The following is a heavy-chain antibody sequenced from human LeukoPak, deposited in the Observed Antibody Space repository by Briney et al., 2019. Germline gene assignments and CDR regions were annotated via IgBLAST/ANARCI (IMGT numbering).Heavy chain of an antibody. CDR1: GYTFTSYD. V-gene: IGHV1-8*01. J-gene: IGHJ5*02. CDR2: MNPNSGNT. D-gene: IGHD3-16*01. CDR3: ARGIFSRRGKNWFDP. Sequence: ASVKVSCKASGYTFTSYDINWVRQATGQGLEWMGWMNPNSGNTGYAQKFQGRVTMTRNTSISTAYMELSSLRSEDTAVYCCARGIFSRRGKNWFDPWGQGTLVTVSS.